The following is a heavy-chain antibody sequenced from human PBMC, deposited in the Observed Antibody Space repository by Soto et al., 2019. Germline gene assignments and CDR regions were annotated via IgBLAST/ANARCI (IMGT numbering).Heavy chain of an antibody. CDR2: ISGSGGST. CDR3: AKGELVGAPVDY. V-gene: IGHV3-23*01. CDR1: GFTFGSYA. D-gene: IGHD1-26*01. Sequence: GGSLRLSCAASGFTFGSYAMSWVRQAPGKGLEWVSTISGSGGSTYDADSVKGRFTISRDNSKNTVYLQMNSLRAEDTAVYYCAKGELVGAPVDYWGQGTLVTVSS. J-gene: IGHJ4*02.